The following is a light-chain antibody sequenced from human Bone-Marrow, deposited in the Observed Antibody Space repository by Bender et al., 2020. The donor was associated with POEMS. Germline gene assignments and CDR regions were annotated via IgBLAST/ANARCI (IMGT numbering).Light chain of an antibody. CDR1: NSDVGAYNF. CDR2: DVS. CDR3: CSYAGRPWV. V-gene: IGLV2-11*01. Sequence: QSALTQPRSVSGSPGQSVTISCTGTNSDVGAYNFVSWYQHHPGKVPKVLVYDVSQRPSGVPDRFSGSKSGNTASLTISGLQAEDEADYYCCSYAGRPWVFGGGTKLTVL. J-gene: IGLJ3*02.